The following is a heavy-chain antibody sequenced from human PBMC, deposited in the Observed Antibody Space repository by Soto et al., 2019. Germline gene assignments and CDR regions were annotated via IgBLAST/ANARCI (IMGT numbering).Heavy chain of an antibody. D-gene: IGHD6-13*01. V-gene: IGHV4-39*01. J-gene: IGHJ4*02. CDR3: ARRGIAAAYVDY. CDR2: IYYSGST. Sequence: SETLSLTCTVSGRSISSSSYYWGWIRQPPGKGLEWIGSIYYSGSTYYNPSLKSRVTISVDTSKNQFSLKLSSVTAADTAVYYCARRGIAAAYVDYWGQGTLVTVSS. CDR1: GRSISSSSYY.